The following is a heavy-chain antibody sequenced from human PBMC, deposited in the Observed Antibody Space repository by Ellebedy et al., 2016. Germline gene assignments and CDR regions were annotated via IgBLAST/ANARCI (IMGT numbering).Heavy chain of an antibody. Sequence: SVKVSCXASGGTFSSYAISWVRQAPGQGLEWMGGIIPIFGTANYAQKFQGRVTITADKSTSTAYMELSSLRSEDTAVYYCASPRAIGRHPQVMDTAMPVVGAFDIWGQGTMVTVSS. CDR3: ASPRAIGRHPQVMDTAMPVVGAFDI. D-gene: IGHD5-18*01. CDR1: GGTFSSYA. CDR2: IIPIFGTA. V-gene: IGHV1-69*06. J-gene: IGHJ3*02.